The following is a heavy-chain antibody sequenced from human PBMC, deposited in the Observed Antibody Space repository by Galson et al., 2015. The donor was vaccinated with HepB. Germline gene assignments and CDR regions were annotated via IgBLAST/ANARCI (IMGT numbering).Heavy chain of an antibody. CDR1: GYTFTSYG. Sequence: SVKVSCKASGYTFTSYGISWVRQAPGQGLEWMGWISAYNVNTNYAQKLQGRVTMTTDTSTSTAYMELRSLRSDDTAVYYCARGGYCSSTSCSKYYYYGMDVWGQGTTVTVSS. CDR3: ARGGYCSSTSCSKYYYYGMDV. J-gene: IGHJ6*02. V-gene: IGHV1-18*01. D-gene: IGHD2-2*01. CDR2: ISAYNVNT.